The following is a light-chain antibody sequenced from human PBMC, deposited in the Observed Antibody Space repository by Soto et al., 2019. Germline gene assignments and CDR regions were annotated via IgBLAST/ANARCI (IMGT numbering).Light chain of an antibody. CDR3: SSFPDTNNSV. V-gene: IGLV2-14*01. J-gene: IGLJ1*01. Sequence: QSALTQPATVSGSPGQSITISCTGTNSDIGRFNYVSWYQHRPGRAPRLLIYGVSDRPSGVSARFSGSKSGNTASLTISGLQAEDEADYYCSSFPDTNNSVFGRGTKVTVL. CDR2: GVS. CDR1: NSDIGRFNY.